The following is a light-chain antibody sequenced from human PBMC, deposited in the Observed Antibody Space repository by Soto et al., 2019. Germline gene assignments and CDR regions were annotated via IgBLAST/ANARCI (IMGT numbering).Light chain of an antibody. V-gene: IGKV3-15*01. J-gene: IGKJ1*01. Sequence: EIAFTKSPGTLSLSPGARATLSCRASQRVASNLAWYQQKPGQAPRLLIYGASTRATGIPARFSGSGSGTEFTLAISSLQSEDFAVYYCQQYNSWPRTFGQGTKVDIK. CDR2: GAS. CDR3: QQYNSWPRT. CDR1: QRVASN.